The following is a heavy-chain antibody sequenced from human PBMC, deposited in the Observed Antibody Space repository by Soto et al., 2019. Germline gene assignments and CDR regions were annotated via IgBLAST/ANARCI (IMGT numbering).Heavy chain of an antibody. CDR2: ISGSGGST. V-gene: IGHV3-23*01. Sequence: PGGSLRLSCAASGFTFSSYAMSWVRQAPGKGLEWVSAISGSGGSTYYADSVKGRFTISRDNSKNTLYLQMNSLGAEDTAVYYCAKDLPSLRLNYYYYGMDVWGQGTTVTVSS. CDR1: GFTFSSYA. J-gene: IGHJ6*02. CDR3: AKDLPSLRLNYYYYGMDV. D-gene: IGHD5-12*01.